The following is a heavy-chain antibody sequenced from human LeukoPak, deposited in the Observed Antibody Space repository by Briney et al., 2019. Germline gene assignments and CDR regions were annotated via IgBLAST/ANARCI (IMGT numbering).Heavy chain of an antibody. J-gene: IGHJ5*02. V-gene: IGHV1-8*02. Sequence: ASVKVSCKASGGTFSSYAISWVRQAPGQGLEWMGWMNPNSGNTGYAQKFQGRVTMTEDTSTDTAYMELSSLRSEDTAVYYCATVFSGKYNWFDPWGQGTLVTVSS. D-gene: IGHD3-10*01. CDR1: GGTFSSYA. CDR2: MNPNSGNT. CDR3: ATVFSGKYNWFDP.